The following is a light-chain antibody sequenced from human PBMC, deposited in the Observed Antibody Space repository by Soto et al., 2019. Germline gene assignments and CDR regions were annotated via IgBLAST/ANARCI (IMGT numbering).Light chain of an antibody. CDR3: QQYNNWPTWT. Sequence: EIVLTQSPATLSVSPGEGATLSCRASQSVSSNLAWYQHRPGQSPRLLIYHASTRATGTPARFSGSGSETELTLTISSLQAEDSAVYFCQQYNNWPTWTFGQGTKVDIK. CDR2: HAS. V-gene: IGKV3D-15*01. CDR1: QSVSSN. J-gene: IGKJ1*01.